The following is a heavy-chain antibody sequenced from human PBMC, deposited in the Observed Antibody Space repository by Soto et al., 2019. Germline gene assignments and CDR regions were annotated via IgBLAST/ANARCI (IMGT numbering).Heavy chain of an antibody. J-gene: IGHJ4*02. CDR3: ARAKVGGYYDEGPDY. CDR2: IYYSGST. Sequence: SETLSLTCPVPGGSVSSCSYYWSWIRHPPGKGLEWIGYIYYSGSTNYNPSLKSRVTISVDTSKNQFSLKLSSVTAADTAVYYCARAKVGGYYDEGPDYWGQGTLVTVSS. D-gene: IGHD1-26*01. CDR1: GGSVSSCSYY. V-gene: IGHV4-61*01.